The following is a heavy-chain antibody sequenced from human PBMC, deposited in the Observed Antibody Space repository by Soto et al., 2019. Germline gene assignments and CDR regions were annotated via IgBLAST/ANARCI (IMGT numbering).Heavy chain of an antibody. J-gene: IGHJ6*02. CDR1: GFTFSSYG. CDR3: AKGRSGRTYYYGMDV. D-gene: IGHD2-15*01. Sequence: QVQLVESGGGVVQPGRSLRLSCAASGFTFSSYGMHWVRQAPGKGLEWVAVISYDGSNKYYADSVKGRFTISRDNSKNTLYLQMNSLRAEDTAVYYCAKGRSGRTYYYGMDVWGQGTLVTVSS. V-gene: IGHV3-30*18. CDR2: ISYDGSNK.